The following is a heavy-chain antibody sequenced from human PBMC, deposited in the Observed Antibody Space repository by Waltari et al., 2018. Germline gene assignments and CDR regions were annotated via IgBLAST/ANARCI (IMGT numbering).Heavy chain of an antibody. CDR2: INPNSGCK. J-gene: IGHJ5*02. CDR3: ARYQRKYSRSWYGWVDP. Sequence: QVQLVQSGAEVKKPGASVKVSCKASGYTFTGYYMHWVRQAPGQGLEWMGWINPNSGCKKYAQKFQGRVTMTRDTPISTSYMELGRLRSDDTAVYYCARYQRKYSRSWYGWVDPWGQGALVTVSS. CDR1: GYTFTGYY. D-gene: IGHD6-13*01. V-gene: IGHV1-2*02.